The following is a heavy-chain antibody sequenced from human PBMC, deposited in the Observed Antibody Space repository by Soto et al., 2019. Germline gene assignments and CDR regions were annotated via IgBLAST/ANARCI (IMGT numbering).Heavy chain of an antibody. CDR2: MNSNSANT. CDR1: GYTFTSYN. V-gene: IGHV1-8*02. CDR3: ARWNTGAFDM. D-gene: IGHD1-1*01. Sequence: QVQLVQSGAEVTKPGASVKVSCKASGYTFTSYNINWVRQATGQGLEWLGWMNSNSANTGYAQKFQGRVTMTRDTSISTAYMELSSLTSEETAVYYCARWNTGAFDMWGQGTMVTVSS. J-gene: IGHJ3*02.